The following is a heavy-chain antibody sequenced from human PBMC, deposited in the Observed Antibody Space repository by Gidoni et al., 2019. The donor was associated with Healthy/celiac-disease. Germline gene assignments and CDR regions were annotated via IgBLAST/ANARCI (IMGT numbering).Heavy chain of an antibody. J-gene: IGHJ6*03. CDR1: GGSISSYY. D-gene: IGHD2-2*01. Sequence: QVQLQESGPGLLKPSETLSLTCPVSGGSISSYYWSWIRQPAGKGLEWSGRIYTSGSTTYNPSLKSRVTMSVDTSKNQFSLKLSSVTAADTAVYYCARENIVVVPAAIYQYYYYYYMDVWGKGTTVTVSS. V-gene: IGHV4-4*07. CDR2: IYTSGST. CDR3: ARENIVVVPAAIYQYYYYYYMDV.